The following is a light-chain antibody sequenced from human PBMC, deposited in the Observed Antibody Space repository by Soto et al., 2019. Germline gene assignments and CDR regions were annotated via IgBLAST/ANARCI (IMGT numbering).Light chain of an antibody. CDR2: SNS. Sequence: QSVVTQPPSASGTPGQRVTISCSGSMSNIANNAVTWYQHLPGTPPRLLIYSNSQRPSGGPDRFSGSKSGTSASLDISGLQSDDEADYYCAAWDDGLNGYVFGTGTKVTVL. CDR3: AAWDDGLNGYV. CDR1: MSNIANNA. V-gene: IGLV1-44*01. J-gene: IGLJ1*01.